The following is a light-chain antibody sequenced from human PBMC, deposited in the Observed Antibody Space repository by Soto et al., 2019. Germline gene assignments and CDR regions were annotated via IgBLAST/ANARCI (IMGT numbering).Light chain of an antibody. CDR3: QQYHNWPPIT. V-gene: IGKV3-15*01. J-gene: IGKJ5*01. Sequence: EVVMTQSPATLSVSPGERVTLSCRSSQSVADNLAWFQQKPGQGPRLLIYGASTRATGIPARFSGSGSETDFTLTISSLQSEDFAVYYCQQYHNWPPITFGQGTRLEIK. CDR1: QSVADN. CDR2: GAS.